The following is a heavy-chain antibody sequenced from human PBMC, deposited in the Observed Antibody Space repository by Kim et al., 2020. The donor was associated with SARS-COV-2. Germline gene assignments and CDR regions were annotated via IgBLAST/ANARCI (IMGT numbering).Heavy chain of an antibody. CDR1: GFTFGDYA. D-gene: IGHD3-9*01. CDR3: AKVPHPRYFDARNAFDI. CDR2: ISWNSGSI. V-gene: IGHV3-9*01. J-gene: IGHJ3*02. Sequence: GGSLRLSCAASGFTFGDYAMHWVRQAPGKGLEWVSGISWNSGSIGYADSVKGRFTISRDNAKNSLYLQMNSLRAEDTALYYCAKVPHPRYFDARNAFDIWGQGTMVTVSS.